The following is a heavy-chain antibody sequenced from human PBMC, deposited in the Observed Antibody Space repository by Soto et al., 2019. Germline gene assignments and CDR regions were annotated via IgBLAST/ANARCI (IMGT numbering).Heavy chain of an antibody. D-gene: IGHD3-10*01. CDR3: ARHVTVVTRPPWVRGVIPPFYYGMDV. CDR2: IYPGDSDT. V-gene: IGHV5-51*01. CDR1: GYSFTSYW. Sequence: PGESLKISCKGSGYSFTSYWVGWVRQMPGKGLEWMGIIYPGDSDTRYSPSFQGQVTISADKSISTAYLQWSSLKASDTAMYYCARHVTVVTRPPWVRGVIPPFYYGMDVWGQGTTVTVSS. J-gene: IGHJ6*02.